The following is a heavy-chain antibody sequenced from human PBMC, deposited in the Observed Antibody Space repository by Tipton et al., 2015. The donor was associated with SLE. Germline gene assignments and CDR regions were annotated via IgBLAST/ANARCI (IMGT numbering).Heavy chain of an antibody. J-gene: IGHJ4*02. CDR1: GASISSNSYS. CDR3: ARGARGNSYGSDEDFDY. D-gene: IGHD5-18*01. CDR2: IHYSGRT. Sequence: GLVKPSETLSLDCIVSGASISSNSYSWGWIRQPPGKGLEWIGIIHYSGRTYFSSSLKSRVSISVDTSMNQFSLKLNSVTAADTAVYYCARGARGNSYGSDEDFDYWGQGTLVTVSS. V-gene: IGHV4-39*07.